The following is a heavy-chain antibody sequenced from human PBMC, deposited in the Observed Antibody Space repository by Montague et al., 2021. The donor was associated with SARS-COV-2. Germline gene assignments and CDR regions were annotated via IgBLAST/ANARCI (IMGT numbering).Heavy chain of an antibody. CDR3: ARWDPQTLTLIGLRGKSASDY. D-gene: IGHD4-23*01. Sequence: SETLSLTCAVYGGSFSGYYWTWIRQSPGKGLEWIAEINHSGTTNXNFNPSLRSRVTISVDTSKSQFSPKLSSVTAADTGVYYCARWDPQTLTLIGLRGKSASDYWGQGTLVTVSS. V-gene: IGHV4-34*01. CDR2: INHSGTT. CDR1: GGSFSGYY. J-gene: IGHJ4*02.